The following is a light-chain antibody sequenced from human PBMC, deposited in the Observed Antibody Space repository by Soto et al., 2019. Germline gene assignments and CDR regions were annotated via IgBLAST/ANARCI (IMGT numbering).Light chain of an antibody. V-gene: IGKV3-20*01. Sequence: EIVLTQSPGTLSLSPGERANISCRASESFSSNYLTWYQQRPGQPPRLLIYGASSRATGIPDRFSGSASGTDFSLIISRLEPEDFAVYYCQLYGSSPLTFGGGTKVEIK. CDR1: ESFSSNY. CDR2: GAS. J-gene: IGKJ4*01. CDR3: QLYGSSPLT.